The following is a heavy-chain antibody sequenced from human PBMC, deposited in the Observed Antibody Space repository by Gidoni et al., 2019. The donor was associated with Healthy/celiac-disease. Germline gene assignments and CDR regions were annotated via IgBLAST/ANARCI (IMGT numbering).Heavy chain of an antibody. D-gene: IGHD3-16*01. CDR2: IVVGSGNT. Sequence: QMQLVQSGPEVKKPGTSVKVSCKASGFTFTSSAVQWVRQARGQRLEWIGWIVVGSGNTNYAQKFQERVTITRDMSTSTAYMELSSLRSEDTAVYYCAAEDDRVGDYYMDVWGKGTTVTVSS. V-gene: IGHV1-58*01. CDR3: AAEDDRVGDYYMDV. CDR1: GFTFTSSA. J-gene: IGHJ6*03.